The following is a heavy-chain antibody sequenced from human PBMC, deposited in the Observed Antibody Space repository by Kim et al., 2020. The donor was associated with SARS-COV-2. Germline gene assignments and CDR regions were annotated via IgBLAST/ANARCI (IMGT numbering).Heavy chain of an antibody. Sequence: GGSLRFSCVASGFTFSDFEMSWFRQSPGKGLEWISFISRSGEVHYSDSVKGRFTISRDNAKNSVFLQMNSLTVEDTGVYYCTWWWIQNWGQGTLVTVSS. D-gene: IGHD2-8*02. CDR3: TWWWIQN. J-gene: IGHJ4*02. V-gene: IGHV3-48*03. CDR2: ISRSGEV. CDR1: GFTFSDFE.